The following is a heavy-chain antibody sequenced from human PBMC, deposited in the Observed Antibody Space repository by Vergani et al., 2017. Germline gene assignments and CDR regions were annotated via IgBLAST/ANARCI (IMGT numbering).Heavy chain of an antibody. CDR3: ARGGGIAAPSYLYYFYMDV. D-gene: IGHD6-13*01. Sequence: QVQPVQSGAEVKKPGASVNVSCKTSGYSFNSYGINWVRQAPGQGLEWLGWVSGYDGKTKYVEKLQGRITVTIDTSTNSAYMELRGLRSDDTAVYYCARGGGIAAPSYLYYFYMDVWGKGTSVTVSS. CDR1: GYSFNSYG. V-gene: IGHV1-18*01. CDR2: VSGYDGKT. J-gene: IGHJ6*03.